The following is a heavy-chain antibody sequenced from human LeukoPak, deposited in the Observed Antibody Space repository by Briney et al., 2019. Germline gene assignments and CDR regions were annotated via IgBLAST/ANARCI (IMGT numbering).Heavy chain of an antibody. J-gene: IGHJ4*02. V-gene: IGHV3-9*01. CDR2: ISWNSGSI. D-gene: IGHD3-10*01. CDR1: GFTFDDYA. CDR3: AKDPASLPYNYLDY. Sequence: GGSLRLSCAASGFTFDDYAMHWVRQAPGKGLEWVSGISWNSGSIGYADSVKGRFTISRDNAKNSLYLQMNSLRAEDTALYYFAKDPASLPYNYLDYWGEGTLVTVSS.